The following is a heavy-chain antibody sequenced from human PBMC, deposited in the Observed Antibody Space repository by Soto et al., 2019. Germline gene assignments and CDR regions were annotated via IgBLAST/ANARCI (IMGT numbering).Heavy chain of an antibody. Sequence: QVQLVESGGGVVLPGTSLRLSCAASGFIFSRSGMHWVRQAPGKGLEWVVVISYDGNTKYYADSVKGRFTISRDNSKNTLYLQMTSLRVEDTAVYYCADQIATGHWGQGTLVTVSS. V-gene: IGHV3-30*03. CDR1: GFIFSRSG. CDR3: ADQIATGH. J-gene: IGHJ4*02. CDR2: ISYDGNTK. D-gene: IGHD6-13*01.